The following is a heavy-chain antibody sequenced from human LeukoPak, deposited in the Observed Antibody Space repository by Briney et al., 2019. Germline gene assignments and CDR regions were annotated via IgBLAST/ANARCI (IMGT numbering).Heavy chain of an antibody. Sequence: GASVTVSFKASGYTFTGYYMHWVRQAPGQGLEWMGWINPNSGGTNYAQNFQGRVTMTRDTSISTAYMELSRLRSDDTALYYCARGGTAWGKSWFDPWGQGTLVTVSS. CDR1: GYTFTGYY. V-gene: IGHV1-2*02. CDR2: INPNSGGT. CDR3: ARGGTAWGKSWFDP. D-gene: IGHD2/OR15-2a*01. J-gene: IGHJ5*02.